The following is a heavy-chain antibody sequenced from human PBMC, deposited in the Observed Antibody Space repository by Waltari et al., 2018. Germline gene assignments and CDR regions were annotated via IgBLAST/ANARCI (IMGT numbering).Heavy chain of an antibody. CDR1: GYSISSGYY. D-gene: IGHD2-2*01. J-gene: IGHJ4*02. V-gene: IGHV4-38-2*01. Sequence: QVQLQESGPGLVKPSETLSLTCAVPGYSISSGYYWGWIRQPPGKGLEWIGSIYHSGSTYYNPSLKSRVTISVDTSKNQFSLKLSSVTAADTAVYYCARGGPAAAIIFDYWGQGTLVTVSS. CDR3: ARGGPAAAIIFDY. CDR2: IYHSGST.